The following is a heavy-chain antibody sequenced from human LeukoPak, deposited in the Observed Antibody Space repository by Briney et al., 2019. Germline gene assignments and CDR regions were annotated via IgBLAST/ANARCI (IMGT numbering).Heavy chain of an antibody. J-gene: IGHJ4*02. V-gene: IGHV3-7*01. CDR3: ARDDYDILTGYYKPFDY. D-gene: IGHD3-9*01. Sequence: GGSLRLSCAASGFTFSSYWMSWVRQAPGKGLEWVANIKQDGSEKYYVDSVKGRFTISRDNAKNSLYPQMNSLRAEDTAVYYCARDDYDILTGYYKPFDYWGQGTLVTVSS. CDR1: GFTFSSYW. CDR2: IKQDGSEK.